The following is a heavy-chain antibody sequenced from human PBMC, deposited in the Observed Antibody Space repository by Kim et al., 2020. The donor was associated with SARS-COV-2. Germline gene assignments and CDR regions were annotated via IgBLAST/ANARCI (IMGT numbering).Heavy chain of an antibody. J-gene: IGHJ5*02. Sequence: SETLSLTCAVSGGSISSGGYSWSWIRQPPGKGLEWIGYIYHSGSTYYNPSLKSRVTISVDRSKNQFSLKLSSVTAADTSVYYCARVGDYYDSSGYFTNWFDPWRQGTLVTVSS. V-gene: IGHV4-30-2*01. CDR2: IYHSGST. D-gene: IGHD3-22*01. CDR1: GGSISSGGYS. CDR3: ARVGDYYDSSGYFTNWFDP.